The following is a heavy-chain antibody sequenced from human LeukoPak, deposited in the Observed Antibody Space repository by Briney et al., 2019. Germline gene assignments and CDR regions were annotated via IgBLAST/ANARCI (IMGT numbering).Heavy chain of an antibody. Sequence: ASVTVSCKASGYTFTSYYMHWVRQAPGQWLEWMGLVNPSGGSTSYAQKFQGRVTMTRDTSTSTVYMELSSLRSEDTAVYYCAIGNSAGWAGMDVWGQGTTVTVSS. CDR2: VNPSGGST. J-gene: IGHJ6*02. CDR1: GYTFTSYY. V-gene: IGHV1-46*01. CDR3: AIGNSAGWAGMDV. D-gene: IGHD2/OR15-2a*01.